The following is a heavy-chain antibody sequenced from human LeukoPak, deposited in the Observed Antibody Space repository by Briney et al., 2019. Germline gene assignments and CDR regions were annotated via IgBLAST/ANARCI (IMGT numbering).Heavy chain of an antibody. Sequence: SETLSLTCTVSGGSISSGDYYWSWIRQPPGKGLEWIGYIYYSGSTYYNPSLKSRVTISVDTSKNQFSLKLSSVTAADTAVYYCVRSVVVTAKSGAYAFDIWGQGTVVTVSS. CDR1: GGSISSGDYY. J-gene: IGHJ3*02. V-gene: IGHV4-30-4*01. CDR3: VRSVVVTAKSGAYAFDI. CDR2: IYYSGST. D-gene: IGHD2-21*02.